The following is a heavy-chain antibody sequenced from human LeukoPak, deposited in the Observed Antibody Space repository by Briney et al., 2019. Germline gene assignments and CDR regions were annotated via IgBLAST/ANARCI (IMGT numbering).Heavy chain of an antibody. CDR3: ARVASISVAGTRPYYMDV. J-gene: IGHJ6*03. D-gene: IGHD6-19*01. Sequence: ASVKVSCKASGYTFTSYYMHWVRQAPGQGLEWMGIINPSGGSTSYAQKFQGRVTIDADKSTSTAYMELSNLISEDTAIYYCARVASISVAGTRPYYMDVWGQGTTVTVSS. CDR1: GYTFTSYY. V-gene: IGHV1-46*01. CDR2: INPSGGST.